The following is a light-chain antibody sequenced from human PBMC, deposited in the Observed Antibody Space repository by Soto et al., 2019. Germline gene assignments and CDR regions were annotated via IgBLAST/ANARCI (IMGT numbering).Light chain of an antibody. Sequence: EIVLTQSPGTLSLSPGERATLSCRASQSINSGYLAWYQQKPGQAPRLLIYGASSRATGIPDRFSGSGSGRDFTLTISRLEPEDFAVYYCQQYGSSPLYTFGQGTKLEIK. CDR1: QSINSGY. CDR2: GAS. V-gene: IGKV3-20*01. J-gene: IGKJ2*01. CDR3: QQYGSSPLYT.